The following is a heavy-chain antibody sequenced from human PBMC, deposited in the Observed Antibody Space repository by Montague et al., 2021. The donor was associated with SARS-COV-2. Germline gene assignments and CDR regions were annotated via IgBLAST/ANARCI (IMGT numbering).Heavy chain of an antibody. CDR2: IFHSGAA. V-gene: IGHV4/OR15-8*02. D-gene: IGHD6-13*01. J-gene: IGHJ4*02. CDR1: SGSISSSNY. Sequence: SETLSLTCTVSSGSISSSNYWGWIRQPPGKGLEWIGEIFHSGAASYNPSLKSRLTISMDKSKNEFSLKLNSVTAADTAMYYCARDFVAAVPDRFDSWGQGVLVTVSS. CDR3: ARDFVAAVPDRFDS.